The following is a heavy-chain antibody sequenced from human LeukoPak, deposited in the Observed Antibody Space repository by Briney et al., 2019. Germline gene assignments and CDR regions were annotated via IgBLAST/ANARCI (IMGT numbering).Heavy chain of an antibody. J-gene: IGHJ4*02. Sequence: GESLKISCKGSGYSFTSYWIGWVRQMPGKGLEWMGIIYPGDSDTRYSPSFQGQVTISADKSISTAYLQWSSLKASDTAMYYCARSTMTPQWQSNYFDYWGQGTLVTVSS. CDR1: GYSFTSYW. CDR2: IYPGDSDT. CDR3: ARSTMTPQWQSNYFDY. V-gene: IGHV5-51*01. D-gene: IGHD3-22*01.